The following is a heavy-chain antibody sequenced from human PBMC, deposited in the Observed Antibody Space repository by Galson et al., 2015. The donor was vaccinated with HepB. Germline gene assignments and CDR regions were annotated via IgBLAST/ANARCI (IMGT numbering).Heavy chain of an antibody. Sequence: SLRLSCAASGFTFGDYAMSWFRQAPGKGLEWVGFIRSKAYGGTTEYAASVKGRFTISRDDSKSIAYLQMNSLKTEDTAVYYCTRETLLHIAAQNSAVADVDAFDIWGQGTMVTVSS. D-gene: IGHD6-19*01. CDR1: GFTFGDYA. J-gene: IGHJ3*02. V-gene: IGHV3-49*03. CDR2: IRSKAYGGTT. CDR3: TRETLLHIAAQNSAVADVDAFDI.